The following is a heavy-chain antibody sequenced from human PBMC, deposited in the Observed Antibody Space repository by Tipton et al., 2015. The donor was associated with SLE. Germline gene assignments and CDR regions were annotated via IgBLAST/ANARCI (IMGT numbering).Heavy chain of an antibody. J-gene: IGHJ4*02. CDR3: ARDPASGDIDY. Sequence: LRLSCTVSGGSISGGGYSWSWIRQSPGKGLEWIGSLYQSGSIHYNPSLENRVTISVDRSKNQFSLSLSSATAADTAVYYCARDPASGDIDYWGQGTLVTVSS. D-gene: IGHD2-21*02. V-gene: IGHV4-30-2*06. CDR2: LYQSGSI. CDR1: GGSISGGGYS.